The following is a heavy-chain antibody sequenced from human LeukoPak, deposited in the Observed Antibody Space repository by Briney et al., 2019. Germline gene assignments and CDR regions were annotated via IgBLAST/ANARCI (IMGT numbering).Heavy chain of an antibody. D-gene: IGHD3-10*01. CDR2: INPNSGGT. J-gene: IGHJ6*03. CDR3: ARDSLYYYGSGSYYNRYYMDV. CDR1: GYTFTGYY. Sequence: ASVKVSCKASGYTFTGYYMHWVRRAPGQGLEWMGWINPNSGGTNYAQKFQGRVTITRDTSISTAYMELSRLRSDDTAVYYCARDSLYYYGSGSYYNRYYMDVWGKGTTVTVSS. V-gene: IGHV1-2*02.